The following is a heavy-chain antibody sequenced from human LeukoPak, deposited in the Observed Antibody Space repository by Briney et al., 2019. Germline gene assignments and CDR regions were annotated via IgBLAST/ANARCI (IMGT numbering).Heavy chain of an antibody. Sequence: SETLSLTCTVSGGSISSGGYYWSWIRQPAGKGLEWIGRIYTSGSTNYNPSLKSRVTMSVDTSKNQFSLKLSSVTAADTAVYYCARAHCSSTSCYDFDYWDQGTLVTVSS. V-gene: IGHV4-61*02. J-gene: IGHJ4*02. CDR2: IYTSGST. D-gene: IGHD2-2*01. CDR1: GGSISSGGYY. CDR3: ARAHCSSTSCYDFDY.